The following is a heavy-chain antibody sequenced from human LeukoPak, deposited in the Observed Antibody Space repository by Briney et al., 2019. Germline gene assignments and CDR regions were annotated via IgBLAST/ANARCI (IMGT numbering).Heavy chain of an antibody. D-gene: IGHD3-10*02. CDR1: GFTFSSYE. J-gene: IGHJ6*04. Sequence: GGSLRLSCAASGFTFSSYEMNWVRQAPGKGLEWVSYISSSGSTIYYADSVKGRFTISRDNAENSLYLQMNGLRAEDTAVYYFAELGITMIGGVWGKGTTVTISS. CDR2: ISSSGSTI. CDR3: AELGITMIGGV. V-gene: IGHV3-48*03.